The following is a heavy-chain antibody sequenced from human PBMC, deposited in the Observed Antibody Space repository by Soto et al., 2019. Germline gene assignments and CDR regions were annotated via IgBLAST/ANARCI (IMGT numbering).Heavy chain of an antibody. D-gene: IGHD6-6*01. J-gene: IGHJ6*03. Sequence: EVQLAESGGGLAQHGGSLRLSCAASGFTLSGYAMDWVRQAPGKGLEYVSGISSNGVGTYYANSVQGRFTISRDNSKNTVYLRMGSLRPEDMAVYYCARRARPDFYYMDVWGKGTTVTVSS. CDR3: ARRARPDFYYMDV. V-gene: IGHV3-64*01. CDR1: GFTLSGYA. CDR2: ISSNGVGT.